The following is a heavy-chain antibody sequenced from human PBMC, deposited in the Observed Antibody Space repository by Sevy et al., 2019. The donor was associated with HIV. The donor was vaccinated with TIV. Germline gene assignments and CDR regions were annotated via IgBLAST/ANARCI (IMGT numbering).Heavy chain of an antibody. CDR2: ISFDGSHK. V-gene: IGHV3-30*03. CDR3: ARYLRPHLLYSDFWSGYSGMDV. D-gene: IGHD3-3*01. CDR1: AFTFSTYG. J-gene: IGHJ6*02. Sequence: GGSLRLSCVASAFTFSTYGMHWVRQAPGKGLEWVSVISFDGSHKYYADSVKGRCTVSRDNSKNTLNLQMNSLRAEDTAVYYCARYLRPHLLYSDFWSGYSGMDVWGQGTTVTVSS.